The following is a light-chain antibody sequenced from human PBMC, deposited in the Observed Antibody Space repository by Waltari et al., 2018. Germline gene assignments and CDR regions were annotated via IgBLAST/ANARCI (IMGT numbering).Light chain of an antibody. V-gene: IGKV3-20*01. J-gene: IGKJ4*01. CDR2: GAS. CDR1: QTVRTTY. Sequence: EIVLTQSPGTLSLSPGERATLSCMASQTVRTTYLAWYHKKPGQAPTLLIYGASSRATGIPDWFSGSGSGTDFSLTISSLGPEDFAVYYCQQYDISPLTVGGGAKVEIK. CDR3: QQYDISPLT.